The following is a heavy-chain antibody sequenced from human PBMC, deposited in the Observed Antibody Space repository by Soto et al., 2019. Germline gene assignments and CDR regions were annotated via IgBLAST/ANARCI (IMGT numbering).Heavy chain of an antibody. D-gene: IGHD5-12*01. J-gene: IGHJ6*02. CDR2: IYTSGTT. CDR1: GGSIRSYY. V-gene: IGHV4-4*07. CDR3: ARGGSSGFGMDV. Sequence: QVQLQQSGPGLVKPSETLSLICTVSGGSIRSYYWSWIRQPAGKALEWIGRIYTSGTTNYNPSLKSRDTILLDTSKNQFSLDLSSVTDADTAVYYCARGGSSGFGMDVWGQGTTVTVSS.